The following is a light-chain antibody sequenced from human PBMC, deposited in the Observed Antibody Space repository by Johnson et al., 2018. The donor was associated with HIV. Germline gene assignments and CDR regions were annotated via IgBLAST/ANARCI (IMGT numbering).Light chain of an antibody. J-gene: IGLJ1*01. V-gene: IGLV1-51*02. CDR2: ENS. CDR1: SSNIGNKY. CDR3: GTWDSSLSPGGV. Sequence: QSVLTQPPSVSAAPGQKVTISCSGSSSNIGNKYVSWYQQLPGTAPKLLIYENSKRPSGIPDRFSGSKSGTSATLGITGLQTGDEADYYCGTWDSSLSPGGVFGTGTKVTV.